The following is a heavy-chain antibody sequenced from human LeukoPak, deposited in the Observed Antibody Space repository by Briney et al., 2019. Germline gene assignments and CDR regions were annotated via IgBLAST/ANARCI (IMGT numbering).Heavy chain of an antibody. CDR3: ARDWHDSPGYGY. CDR2: IYSGGST. V-gene: IGHV3-53*01. Sequence: GGSLRLSCAASGFTVSSNYMSWVRQAPGKGVEWVSVIYSGGSTYYADSVKGRFTISRDNSKNTLYLQMNSLRAEDTAVYYCARDWHDSPGYGYWGQGTLVTVSS. D-gene: IGHD3-22*01. J-gene: IGHJ4*02. CDR1: GFTVSSNY.